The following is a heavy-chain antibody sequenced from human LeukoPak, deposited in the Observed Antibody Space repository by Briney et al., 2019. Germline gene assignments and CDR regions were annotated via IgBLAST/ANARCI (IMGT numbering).Heavy chain of an antibody. V-gene: IGHV4-34*01. CDR2: INHSGST. D-gene: IGHD3-10*01. CDR3: ARGQFVSDYYGSGSHWYY. J-gene: IGHJ4*02. CDR1: GGSFSGYS. Sequence: PSETLSLTCAVYGGSFSGYSWSWIRQPPGKGLEWIGEINHSGSTNYNPSLKSRVTISVDTSKNQFSLKLSSVTAADTAVYYCARGQFVSDYYGSGSHWYYWGQGTLVTVSS.